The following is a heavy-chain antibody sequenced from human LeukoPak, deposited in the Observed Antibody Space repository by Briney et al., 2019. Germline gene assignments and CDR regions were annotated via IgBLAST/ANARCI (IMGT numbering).Heavy chain of an antibody. CDR1: GFTFSSYG. CDR3: VKGRVVGAPANDAFHI. CDR2: ISGRGGST. D-gene: IGHD1-26*01. J-gene: IGHJ3*02. Sequence: GGSLRLSCAASGFTFSSYGMSWVRQAPGKGLEWVSIISGRGGSTNYADSVKGRFTISRDNAKNSLYLHMTSLRVEDTAPYYCVKGRVVGAPANDAFHIWGQGTMVIVSS. V-gene: IGHV3-23*01.